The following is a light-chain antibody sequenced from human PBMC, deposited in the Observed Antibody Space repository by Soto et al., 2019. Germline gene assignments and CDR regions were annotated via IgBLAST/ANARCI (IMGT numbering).Light chain of an antibody. Sequence: QLVLTQPPSVSGAPGQRVTISCTGSSSNIGTGYDVHWYQQLPGTAPKLLIYGNNNRPSGVPDRFSGSKSGTSASLAITGLQAEDEADYHCQSYDSSLSGYVVFGGGTKLTVL. V-gene: IGLV1-40*01. CDR3: QSYDSSLSGYVV. CDR1: SSNIGTGYD. J-gene: IGLJ2*01. CDR2: GNN.